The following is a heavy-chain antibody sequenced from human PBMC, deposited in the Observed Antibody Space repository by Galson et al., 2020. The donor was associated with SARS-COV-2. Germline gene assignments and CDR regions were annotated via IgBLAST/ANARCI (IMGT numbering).Heavy chain of an antibody. J-gene: IGHJ4*02. CDR2: IKGDGSET. CDR3: SREGWQGGY. Sequence: GGSLRLSCEVSGVTFNDVWMSWFRQAPGKWLEWVANIKGDGSETNYADFVKGRFSISRDNAANSMYLQMNSLRVEDSAVYYCSREGWQGGYWGQGTRVTVSS. V-gene: IGHV3-7*01. CDR1: GVTFNDVW. D-gene: IGHD6-19*01.